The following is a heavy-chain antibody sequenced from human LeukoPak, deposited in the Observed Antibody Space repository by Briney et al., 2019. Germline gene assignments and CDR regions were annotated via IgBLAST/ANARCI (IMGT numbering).Heavy chain of an antibody. D-gene: IGHD2-15*01. Sequence: GGSLRLSCAASGSTFSSYGMHWVRQAPGKGLEWVAVISYDGSNKYYADSVKGRFTISRDNSKNTLYLQMNSLRAEDTAVYYCAKGSRIVVVVAADYWGQGTLVTVSS. V-gene: IGHV3-30*18. CDR3: AKGSRIVVVVAADY. CDR2: ISYDGSNK. CDR1: GSTFSSYG. J-gene: IGHJ4*02.